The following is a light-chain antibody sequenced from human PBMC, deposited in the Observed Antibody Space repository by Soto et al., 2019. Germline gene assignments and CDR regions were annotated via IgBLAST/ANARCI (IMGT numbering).Light chain of an antibody. CDR3: QQYNSYPIT. CDR1: QSVSSN. Sequence: ELVMTQSPATLSVSPGARATLSCRASQSVSSNLAWYQQKPGQAPSLLIYGASTRATGIPARFSGSGSGTELTITISSLQPDDGETYYGQQYNSYPITFGQGTRLEIK. J-gene: IGKJ5*01. CDR2: GAS. V-gene: IGKV3-15*01.